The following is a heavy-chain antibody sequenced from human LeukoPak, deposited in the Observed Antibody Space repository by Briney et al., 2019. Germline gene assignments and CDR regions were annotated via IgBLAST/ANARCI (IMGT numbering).Heavy chain of an antibody. CDR2: VSYDGSNK. D-gene: IGHD2-21*01. V-gene: IGHV3-30-3*01. CDR3: ASDRRLNGDTSYSSAFDY. J-gene: IGHJ4*02. CDR1: GFTLSNYA. Sequence: GGSLRLSCAASGFTLSNYAMHWVRQAPGKGLEWVAVVSYDGSNKYYADSVKGGFTISRDNSKNTLYLQMNSLRPEDAAVYYCASDRRLNGDTSYSSAFDYWGQGALVTVSS.